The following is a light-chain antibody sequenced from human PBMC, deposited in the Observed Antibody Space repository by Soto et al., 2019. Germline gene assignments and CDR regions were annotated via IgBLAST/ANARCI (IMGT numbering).Light chain of an antibody. CDR2: KAS. CDR1: QSISTG. Sequence: DIQMTQSPSTLSASVGDRVTITCRASQSISTGLGWFQQKPGKAPKLLIYKASSLDSGVPSRFSGSGSGTEFTLTISSLQPDDFATYYCQQYNSYWTVGQGTKVEI. J-gene: IGKJ1*01. CDR3: QQYNSYWT. V-gene: IGKV1-5*03.